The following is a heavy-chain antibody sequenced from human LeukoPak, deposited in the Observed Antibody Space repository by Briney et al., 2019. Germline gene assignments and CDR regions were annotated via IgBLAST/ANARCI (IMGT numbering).Heavy chain of an antibody. J-gene: IGHJ4*02. V-gene: IGHV3-21*01. Sequence: GGSLRLSCAASGFTFSSYSMNWVRQAPGKGLEWVSSISSSSSYIYYADSVKGRFTISRDNSKNTLYLQMNSLRAEDTAVYYCARDLYKREGTFDYWGQGTLVTVSS. CDR3: ARDLYKREGTFDY. D-gene: IGHD1-14*01. CDR1: GFTFSSYS. CDR2: ISSSSSYI.